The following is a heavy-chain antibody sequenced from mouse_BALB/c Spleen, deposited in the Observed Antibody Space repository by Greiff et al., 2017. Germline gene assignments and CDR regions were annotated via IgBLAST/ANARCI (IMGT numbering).Heavy chain of an antibody. CDR2: ISSGGSYT. Sequence: EVKLLESGGDLVKPGGSLKLSCAASGFTFSSYGMSWVRQTPDKRLEWVATISSGGSYTYYPDSVKGRFTISRDNAKNTLYLQMSSLKSEDTAMYYCARHEGYSYFDYWGQGTTLTVSS. D-gene: IGHD2-3*01. CDR1: GFTFSSYG. J-gene: IGHJ2*01. V-gene: IGHV5-6*01. CDR3: ARHEGYSYFDY.